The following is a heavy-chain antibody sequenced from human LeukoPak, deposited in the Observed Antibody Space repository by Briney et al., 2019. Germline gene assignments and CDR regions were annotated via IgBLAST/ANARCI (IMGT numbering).Heavy chain of an antibody. V-gene: IGHV1-2*02. D-gene: IGHD6-13*01. CDR2: LNPNVGGT. J-gene: IGHJ4*02. CDR1: GYTFTGYY. Sequence: ASVKVSCKTSGYTFTGYYIHWVRQAPGQGLGWMGWLNPNVGGTEYAQRFQGKITLTRDTPIATAYMELSGLTYDDTAIYYCARKLSSMYPPYFDYWGQGTRVTVSS. CDR3: ARKLSSMYPPYFDY.